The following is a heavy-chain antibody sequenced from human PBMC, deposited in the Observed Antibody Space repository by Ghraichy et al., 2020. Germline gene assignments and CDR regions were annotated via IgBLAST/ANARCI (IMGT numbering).Heavy chain of an antibody. CDR2: IKNNANGGTT. CDR1: GFTFSNDW. V-gene: IGHV3-15*01. J-gene: IGHJ4*02. CDR3: TTPDSGTYS. Sequence: GGSLRLSCAASGFTFSNDWMSWVRQAPGKGLEWVGLIKNNANGGTTHYAAPVKGRFTISRDDSKNTLYLQMNSLTTEDTAVYSCTTPDSGTYSWGQGTLVTVSS. D-gene: IGHD1-26*01.